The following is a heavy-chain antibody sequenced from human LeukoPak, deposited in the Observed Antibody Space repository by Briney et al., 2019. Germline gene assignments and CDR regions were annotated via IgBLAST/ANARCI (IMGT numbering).Heavy chain of an antibody. CDR1: GGSITSSDYY. J-gene: IGHJ5*02. CDR2: IYYSGNT. D-gene: IGHD3-10*02. V-gene: IGHV4-39*01. Sequence: SETLSLTCTVSGGSITSSDYYWGWIRQPPGKGLERIGSIYYSGNTYYNPSLKSRVTISVDTSNNQFSLRLSSVTAADEAVYYCVRPPLETYVSDWFDPWGQGTLVTVSS. CDR3: VRPPLETYVSDWFDP.